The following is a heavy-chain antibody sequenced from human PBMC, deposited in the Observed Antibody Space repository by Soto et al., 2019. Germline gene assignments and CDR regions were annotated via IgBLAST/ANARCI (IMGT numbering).Heavy chain of an antibody. CDR2: IYYSGST. CDR3: ARVWGSYRSNESFDY. D-gene: IGHD3-16*02. V-gene: IGHV4-30-4*01. J-gene: IGHJ4*02. CDR1: GFSISSGDYY. Sequence: SETLSLTCPVSGFSISSGDYYWSWIRQPPGKGLEWIGYIYYSGSTYYNPSLKSRVTISVDTSKNQFSLKLSSVTAADTAVYYCARVWGSYRSNESFDYWGQGTLVTVSS.